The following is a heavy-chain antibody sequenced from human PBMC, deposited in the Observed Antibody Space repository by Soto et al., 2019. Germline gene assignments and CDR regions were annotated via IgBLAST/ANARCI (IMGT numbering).Heavy chain of an antibody. V-gene: IGHV3-15*01. CDR1: GFPFANAW. Sequence: LRLSPAACGFPFANAWITWVRQAPGKGPVRAGRTQSKTDGGTPDYAAPAKVRLTTSREDSTNTLNLQMNSQKTEDTDEYYCTTVARCPHYYRIDAWVQRTSVTVSS. D-gene: IGHD2-15*01. J-gene: IGHJ6*02. CDR2: TQSKTDGGTP. CDR3: TTVARCPHYYRIDA.